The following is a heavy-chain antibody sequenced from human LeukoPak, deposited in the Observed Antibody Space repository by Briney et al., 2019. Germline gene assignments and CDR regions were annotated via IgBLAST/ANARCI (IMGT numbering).Heavy chain of an antibody. V-gene: IGHV4-61*02. Sequence: SQTLSLTCTVSGASISSGGYYWSWIRQPAGKGLEWIGRIYTSGSTNYNPSLKSRVTMSVDTSKNQFSLKLSSVTAADTAVYYCASGHLLEWLSPHYYYMDVWGKGTTVTVSS. J-gene: IGHJ6*03. D-gene: IGHD3-3*01. CDR2: IYTSGST. CDR1: GASISSGGYY. CDR3: ASGHLLEWLSPHYYYMDV.